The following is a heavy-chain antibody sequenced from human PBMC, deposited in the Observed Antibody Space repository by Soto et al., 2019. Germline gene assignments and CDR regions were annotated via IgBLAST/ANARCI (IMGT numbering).Heavy chain of an antibody. J-gene: IGHJ6*02. CDR1: GFTFSSYG. V-gene: IGHV3-33*01. CDR3: ARSRRHDYGDYAVHGMDV. CDR2: IWYDGSNK. D-gene: IGHD4-17*01. Sequence: GGSLRLSCAASGFTFSSYGMHWVRQAPGKGLEWVAVIWYDGSNKYYADSVKGRFTISRDNSKNTLYLQMNSLRAEDTAVYYCARSRRHDYGDYAVHGMDVWGQGTTVTVSS.